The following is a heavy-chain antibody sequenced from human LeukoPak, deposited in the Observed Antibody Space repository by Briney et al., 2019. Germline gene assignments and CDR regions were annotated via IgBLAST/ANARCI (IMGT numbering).Heavy chain of an antibody. CDR3: ASSIAADNWFDP. CDR1: GGSITSYY. Sequence: PSETLSLTCTVSGGSITSYYWNWIRQPPGKGLEWIGNIYYSGSTNYNPSLRSRVTMSVDTSKNQFSLKLNSVTAADTAVYYCASSIAADNWFDPWGQGTLVTVSS. J-gene: IGHJ5*02. D-gene: IGHD6-13*01. CDR2: IYYSGST. V-gene: IGHV4-59*01.